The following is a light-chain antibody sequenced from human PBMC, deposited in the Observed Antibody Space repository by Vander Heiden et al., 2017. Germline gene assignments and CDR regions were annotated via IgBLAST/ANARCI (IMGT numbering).Light chain of an antibody. V-gene: IGLV3-1*01. CDR2: QDS. CDR1: KLGDKY. CDR3: QAWDSSTAS. Sequence: YELTQPPSVSVSPGQTASITCSGDKLGDKYACWYQQKPGQSPVLVIYQDSKRPSGIPERFSGSNSGNTATLTISGTQAMDEADYYCQAWDSSTASFGGGTKLTVL. J-gene: IGLJ2*01.